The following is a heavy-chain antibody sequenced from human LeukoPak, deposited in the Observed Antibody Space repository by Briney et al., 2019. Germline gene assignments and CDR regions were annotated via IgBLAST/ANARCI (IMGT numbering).Heavy chain of an antibody. V-gene: IGHV4-39*07. D-gene: IGHD2-21*01. J-gene: IGHJ6*03. CDR3: ARSLKPYSHYYYYYYMDV. CDR2: IYYSGST. CDR1: GGSISSSSYY. Sequence: SETLSLTCTVSGGSISSSSYYWGWIRQPPGKGLEWIGSIYYSGSTYYNPSLKSRVTTSVDTSKNQFSLKLSSVTAADTAVYYCARSLKPYSHYYYYYYMDVWGKGTTVTVSS.